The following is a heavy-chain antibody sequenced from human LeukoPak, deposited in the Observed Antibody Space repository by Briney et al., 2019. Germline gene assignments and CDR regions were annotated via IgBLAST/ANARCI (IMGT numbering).Heavy chain of an antibody. J-gene: IGHJ3*02. CDR1: GYTFITYA. CDR3: ARDGNYNWNDDEDDAFDI. Sequence: GASVKVSCKTSGYTFITYAMHWVRQAPGQRLEWMGCINGDNGYTQYSQKFQGRVTFTRDTSANTGYMELRSLRSDDTAVYYCARDGNYNWNDDEDDAFDIWGQGTMVTVSS. CDR2: INGDNGYT. D-gene: IGHD1-1*01. V-gene: IGHV1-3*01.